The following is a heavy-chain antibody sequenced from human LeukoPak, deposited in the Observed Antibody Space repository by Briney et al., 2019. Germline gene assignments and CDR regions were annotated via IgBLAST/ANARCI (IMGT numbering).Heavy chain of an antibody. CDR3: ARDGYYYDSSGYYYYLDY. Sequence: GGSLRLSCAASGFTVSSNYMSWVRQAPGKGLEWVSLIYSGGSTYYADSVKGRFTISKDNSKNTLYLQMNSLRAEDTAVYYCARDGYYYDSSGYYYYLDYWGQGTLVTVSS. V-gene: IGHV3-66*02. J-gene: IGHJ4*02. D-gene: IGHD3-22*01. CDR1: GFTVSSNY. CDR2: IYSGGST.